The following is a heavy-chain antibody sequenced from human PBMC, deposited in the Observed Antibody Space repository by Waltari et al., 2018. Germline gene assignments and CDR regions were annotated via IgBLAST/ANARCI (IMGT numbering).Heavy chain of an antibody. CDR2: IYHSGGT. CDR1: GYSISSGYY. Sequence: QVQLQESGPGLVKPSETLSLTCAVSGYSISSGYYWGWIRQPPGKGLEWIGSIYHSGGTYSNPSLKSRVTISVDTSKNQFSLKLSSVTAADTAVYYCAREGVLWFRELLYPNWFDPWGQGTLVTVSS. J-gene: IGHJ5*02. D-gene: IGHD3-10*01. CDR3: AREGVLWFRELLYPNWFDP. V-gene: IGHV4-38-2*02.